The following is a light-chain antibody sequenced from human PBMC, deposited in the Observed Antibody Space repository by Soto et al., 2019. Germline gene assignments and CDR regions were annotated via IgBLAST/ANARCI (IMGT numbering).Light chain of an antibody. Sequence: QSALTQPASVSGSPGQSITISCTGTGSDVGGYNYVSWYQQHPGKAPEVMIYDVSNRPSGVSNRFSGSKSGNTASLTISGLQAEDEADYYCSSYTSASTPLVFGGGTKLTVL. CDR2: DVS. CDR3: SSYTSASTPLV. CDR1: GSDVGGYNY. J-gene: IGLJ2*01. V-gene: IGLV2-14*01.